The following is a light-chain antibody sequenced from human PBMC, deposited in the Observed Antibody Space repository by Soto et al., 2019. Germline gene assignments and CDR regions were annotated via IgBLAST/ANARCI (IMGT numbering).Light chain of an antibody. CDR1: SSDVGGYNY. CDR2: DVS. V-gene: IGLV2-14*01. Sequence: QSALTQPASVSRSPGQSITISCTGTSSDVGGYNYVSWYQQHPGKAPKLMIYDVSNRPSGVSNRFSGSKSGNTASLTISRLQAEDEADYYCGSYTSSSTRVFGGGTKLTVL. J-gene: IGLJ2*01. CDR3: GSYTSSSTRV.